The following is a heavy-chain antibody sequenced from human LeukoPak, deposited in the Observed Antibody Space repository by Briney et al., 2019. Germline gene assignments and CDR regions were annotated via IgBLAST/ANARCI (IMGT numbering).Heavy chain of an antibody. D-gene: IGHD4-17*01. CDR2: INPSGGST. CDR1: GYTFTSYY. CDR3: ARGSPYGDYVLDY. V-gene: IGHV1-46*01. J-gene: IGHJ4*02. Sequence: ASVKVSCTASGYTFTSYYMHWVRQAPGQGLEWMGVINPSGGSTSYAQKFQGRVTITSDTSTTTVYMAWRRPSSEDTAVYYCARGSPYGDYVLDYWGEGTLVTVSS.